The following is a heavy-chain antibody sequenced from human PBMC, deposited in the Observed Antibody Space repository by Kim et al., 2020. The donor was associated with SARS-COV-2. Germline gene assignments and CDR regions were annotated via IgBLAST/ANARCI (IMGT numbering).Heavy chain of an antibody. J-gene: IGHJ4*02. D-gene: IGHD6-19*01. CDR3: ARGGRAGYFDY. CDR1: GFTFSSHW. V-gene: IGHV3-7*04. Sequence: GGSLRLSCAASGFTFSSHWMAWFRQAPGKGLEWVANVNENGNDKYYVDSVKGRFTISRDNAKNSLYVQMNSLRAEDTAVYYCARGGRAGYFDYWGQGALVTVSS. CDR2: VNENGNDK.